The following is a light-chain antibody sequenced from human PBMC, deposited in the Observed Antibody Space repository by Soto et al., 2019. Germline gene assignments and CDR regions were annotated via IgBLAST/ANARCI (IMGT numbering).Light chain of an antibody. V-gene: IGLV2-14*01. Sequence: QSALTQPASVSGSPGQSITISCTGTNSDVGGYNYVSWYQEHPGKAPKLMIYEVSNRPSGVSNRFSGSKSGNTASLTISGLQAEDEADYYCSSYTSSSSPYVFGTGTSSPS. CDR1: NSDVGGYNY. CDR3: SSYTSSSSPYV. J-gene: IGLJ1*01. CDR2: EVS.